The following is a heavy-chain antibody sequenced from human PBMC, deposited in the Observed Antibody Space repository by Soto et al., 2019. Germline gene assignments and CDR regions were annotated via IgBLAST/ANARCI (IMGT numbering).Heavy chain of an antibody. CDR3: ARHCSSTSCPLDWFDP. CDR1: GGTFSSYA. CDR2: IIPIFGTA. Sequence: QVQLVQSGAEVKKPGSSVKVSCKASGGTFSSYAISWVRQAPGQGLEWMGGIIPIFGTANYAQKFQGRVTFTADESTSTAYMELSSLRSEDTAVYYCARHCSSTSCPLDWFDPWGQGTLVTVSS. V-gene: IGHV1-69*01. J-gene: IGHJ5*02. D-gene: IGHD2-2*01.